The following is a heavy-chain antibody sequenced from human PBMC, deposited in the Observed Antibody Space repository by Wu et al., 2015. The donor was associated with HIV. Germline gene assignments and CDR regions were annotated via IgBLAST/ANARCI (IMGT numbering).Heavy chain of an antibody. CDR2: INPNSGGT. CDR1: GYTFTGYY. CDR3: ARDRYNWNDGGGFDY. V-gene: IGHV1-2*02. Sequence: QVQLVQSGAEVKKPGASVKVSCKASGYTFTGYYMHWVRQAPGQGLEWMGWINPNSGGTNYAQKFQGRVTMTRDTSISTAYMELSRLRSDDTAVYYCARDRYNWNDGGGFDYWGQGTLVTVSS. D-gene: IGHD1-1*01. J-gene: IGHJ4*02.